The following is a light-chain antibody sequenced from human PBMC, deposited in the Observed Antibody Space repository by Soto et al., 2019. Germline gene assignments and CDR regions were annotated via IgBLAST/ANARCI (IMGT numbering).Light chain of an antibody. J-gene: IGKJ5*01. CDR1: QSVNCY. Sequence: EIVLTQTPGTLSLSPGERATLSCRASQSVNCYLAWYQQTPGQAPRLLIYGASSRGTGIPDRFSGSGSGTDFTLTITRLEPEDFAVYYCQQYGSSPVTFGQGTRLEIK. CDR2: GAS. V-gene: IGKV3-20*01. CDR3: QQYGSSPVT.